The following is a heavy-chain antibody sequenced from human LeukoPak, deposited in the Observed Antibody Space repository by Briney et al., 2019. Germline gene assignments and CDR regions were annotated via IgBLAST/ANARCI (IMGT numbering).Heavy chain of an antibody. Sequence: GGSLRLSCAGSGFTFSSDSMNWVRQAPGKGLEWVSYISGSSSTIFYADSVKGRFTISRDNAKKSLYPQMNSLRDEDTAVYYCAREGSMIRGVMFDYWGQGTLVTVSS. V-gene: IGHV3-48*02. J-gene: IGHJ4*02. CDR1: GFTFSSDS. D-gene: IGHD3-10*01. CDR3: AREGSMIRGVMFDY. CDR2: ISGSSSTI.